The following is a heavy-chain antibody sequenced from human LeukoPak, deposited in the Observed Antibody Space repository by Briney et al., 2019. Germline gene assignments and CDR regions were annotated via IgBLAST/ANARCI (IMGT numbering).Heavy chain of an antibody. D-gene: IGHD3-3*01. Sequence: SETLSLTCTVSGGSISSGDYYWSWIRQPPGKGLEWIGYIYYSGSTYYNPSLKSRVTISVDTSKNQFSLKLSSVTAADTAVYYCARSYYDFWSGYYTNYYYGMDVWGQGTTVTVSS. J-gene: IGHJ6*02. V-gene: IGHV4-30-4*01. CDR2: IYYSGST. CDR3: ARSYYDFWSGYYTNYYYGMDV. CDR1: GGSISSGDYY.